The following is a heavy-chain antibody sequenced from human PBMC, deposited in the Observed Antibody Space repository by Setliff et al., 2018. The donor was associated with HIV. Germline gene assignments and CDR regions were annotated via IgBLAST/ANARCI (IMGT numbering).Heavy chain of an antibody. CDR1: GFTLSNLW. CDR3: TTGLLHDGFDM. Sequence: PGGSLRLSCAASGFTLSNLWMMWVRQGPGKGPEWVGRIKSKYHGGTADYAASVKGRFTVSRDHAKNSVYLQMNSLRDEDTAVYYCTTGLLHDGFDMWGPGTMVTVSS. J-gene: IGHJ3*02. V-gene: IGHV3-15*01. CDR2: IKSKYHGGTA.